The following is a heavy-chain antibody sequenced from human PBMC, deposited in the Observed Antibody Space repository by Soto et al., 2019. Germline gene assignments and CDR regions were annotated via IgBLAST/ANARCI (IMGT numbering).Heavy chain of an antibody. CDR3: AMTIEYSSSREER. V-gene: IGHV4-61*01. D-gene: IGHD6-6*01. J-gene: IGHJ4*02. CDR2: VYFTGST. CDR1: GGSVSSRSHY. Sequence: QVQLQESGPGLVKPSETLSLTCTVSGGSVSSRSHYWSWIRQPPGKGLEWIGYVYFTGSTNYNPSLKSRVTISLDMSKNQFSLKLDSVTAADTAVYYCAMTIEYSSSREERWGQGTLVTVSS.